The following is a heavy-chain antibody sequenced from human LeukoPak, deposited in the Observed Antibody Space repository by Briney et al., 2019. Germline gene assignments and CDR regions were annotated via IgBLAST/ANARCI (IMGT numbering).Heavy chain of an antibody. J-gene: IGHJ4*02. V-gene: IGHV3-21*01. CDR1: GFTFSSYS. CDR3: ARDLDSSSLSPYFDY. CDR2: ISSSSSYI. Sequence: PGGSLRLSCAASGFTFSSYSMNWVRQAPGKGLEWVSSISSSSSYIYYADSVKGRFTISRDNAKTTLYLQMSSLRAEDTAVYYCARDLDSSSLSPYFDYWGQGTLVTVSS. D-gene: IGHD6-13*01.